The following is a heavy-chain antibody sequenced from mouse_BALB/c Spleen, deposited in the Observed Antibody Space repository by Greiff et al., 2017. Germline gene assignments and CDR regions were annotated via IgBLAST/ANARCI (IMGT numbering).Heavy chain of an antibody. CDR3: ARSSDYYGSSYGAWFAY. CDR2: ISSGSSTI. J-gene: IGHJ3*01. CDR1: GFTFSSFG. D-gene: IGHD1-1*01. V-gene: IGHV5-17*02. Sequence: EVHLVESGGGLVQPGGSRKLSCAASGFTFSSFGMHWVRQAPEKGLEWVAYISSGSSTIYYADTVKGRFTISRDNPKNTLFLQMTSLRSEDTAMYYCARSSDYYGSSYGAWFAYWGQGTLVTVSA.